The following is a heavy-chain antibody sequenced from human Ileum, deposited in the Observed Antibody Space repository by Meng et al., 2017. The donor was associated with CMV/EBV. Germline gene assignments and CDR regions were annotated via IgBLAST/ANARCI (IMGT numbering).Heavy chain of an antibody. CDR2: ISAYNGNT. CDR1: GYTFTSYG. J-gene: IGHJ6*02. Sequence: ASVKVSCKASGYTFTSYGISWVRQAPGQGLEWMGWISAYNGNTNYAQKLQGRVTMTTDTSTSTAYMELRSMRSDDTAVYYCPRDRPWDTVTIAAFYYYYGMDVWGQGTTVTVSS. V-gene: IGHV1-18*01. D-gene: IGHD4-17*01. CDR3: PRDRPWDTVTIAAFYYYYGMDV.